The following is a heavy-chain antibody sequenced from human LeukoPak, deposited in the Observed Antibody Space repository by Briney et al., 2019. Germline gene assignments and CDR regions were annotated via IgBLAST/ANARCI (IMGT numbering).Heavy chain of an antibody. CDR2: ISYDGSNK. Sequence: PGGSLRLSCAASGFTFSSYAMSWVRQAPGKGLEWVAVISYDGSNKYYADSVKGRFTISRDNSKNTLYLQINSLRAEDTAVYYCAREPWDTAMAESYGMDVWGQGTTVTVFS. V-gene: IGHV3-30-3*01. J-gene: IGHJ6*02. CDR3: AREPWDTAMAESYGMDV. D-gene: IGHD5-18*01. CDR1: GFTFSSYA.